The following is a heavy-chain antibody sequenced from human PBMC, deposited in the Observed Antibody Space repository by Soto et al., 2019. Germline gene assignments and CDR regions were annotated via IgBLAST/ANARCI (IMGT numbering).Heavy chain of an antibody. J-gene: IGHJ4*02. CDR2: ISPYTGNT. D-gene: IGHD3-16*01. CDR3: ARGGPDLATIGSFAY. V-gene: IGHV1-18*03. Sequence: ASVTVSCKASGYSFTRFGISWVRQAPGQGLEWMGWISPYTGNTKYAQNFQGRVTLTTDTSTSTGYMQLRSLRYDDMAAYYCARGGPDLATIGSFAYWGQGILVTVSS. CDR1: GYSFTRFG.